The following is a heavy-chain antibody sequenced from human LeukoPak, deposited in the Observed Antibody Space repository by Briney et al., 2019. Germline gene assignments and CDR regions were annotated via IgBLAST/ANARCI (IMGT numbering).Heavy chain of an antibody. D-gene: IGHD2-2*01. CDR1: GDSVSSNSAA. CDR3: AKHIVVVPAALYNWFDP. Sequence: SQTLSLTCAISGDSVSSNSAAWNWIRQSPSRGLEWLGRTYYRSKWYNDYAVSVKSRITINPDTSKNQFSLQLNSVTPEDTAVYYCAKHIVVVPAALYNWFDPWGQGTLVTVSS. CDR2: TYYRSKWYN. V-gene: IGHV6-1*01. J-gene: IGHJ5*02.